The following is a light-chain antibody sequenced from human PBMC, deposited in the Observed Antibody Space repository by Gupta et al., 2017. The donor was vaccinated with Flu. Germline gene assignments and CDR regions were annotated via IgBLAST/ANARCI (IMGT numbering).Light chain of an antibody. CDR1: SSDVGNYNL. Sequence: QSALTQPASVSGSPAQSITIFCTVTSSDVGNYNLVSWYQQHPGKAPKLVIYDVTKRPSGISNHFSGSKSGNTASLTISGLQVEDEADYYCSSYAGSSTHVFGTGTKVTVL. V-gene: IGLV2-23*02. CDR2: DVT. CDR3: SSYAGSSTHV. J-gene: IGLJ1*01.